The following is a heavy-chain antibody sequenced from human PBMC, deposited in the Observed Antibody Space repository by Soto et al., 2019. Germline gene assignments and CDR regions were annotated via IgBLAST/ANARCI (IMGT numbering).Heavy chain of an antibody. CDR2: IYYSGST. CDR1: GGSLSSYY. J-gene: IGHJ6*02. D-gene: IGHD2-2*01. Sequence: XTLSLACTVSGGSLSSYYWSWIRQPPGKGLEWIGYIYYSGSTNYNPSLKSRVTISVDTSKNQFSLKLSSVTAADTAVYYCAREGPYCSSTSCYWGGMDVWGQGTTATVS. CDR3: AREGPYCSSTSCYWGGMDV. V-gene: IGHV4-59*01.